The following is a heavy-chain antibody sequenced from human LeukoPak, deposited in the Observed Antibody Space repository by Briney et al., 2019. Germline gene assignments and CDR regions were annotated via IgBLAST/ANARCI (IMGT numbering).Heavy chain of an antibody. D-gene: IGHD1-26*01. CDR2: IIPIFGTA. J-gene: IGHJ6*03. V-gene: IGHV1-69*06. Sequence: SVKVSCKASGGTFSSYAISWVRQAPGQGLERMGEIIPIFGTANYAQKFQGRVTITADKSTSTAYMELSSLRSEDTAVYYCARGISGSYYIPYYYYYMDVWGKGTTVTISS. CDR3: ARGISGSYYIPYYYYYMDV. CDR1: GGTFSSYA.